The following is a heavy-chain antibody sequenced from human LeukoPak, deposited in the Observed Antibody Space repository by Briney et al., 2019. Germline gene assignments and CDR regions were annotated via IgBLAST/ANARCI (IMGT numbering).Heavy chain of an antibody. CDR1: GFTFSSYA. Sequence: PGGSLRLSCAASGFTFSSYAMSWVRQAPGKGLEWVSYISSSGSTIYYADSVKGRFTISRDNAKNSLYLQMNSLRAEDTAVYYCARALYYDILTGYFHRYYYYGMDVWGQGTTVTVSS. D-gene: IGHD3-9*01. V-gene: IGHV3-48*03. CDR3: ARALYYDILTGYFHRYYYYGMDV. CDR2: ISSSGSTI. J-gene: IGHJ6*02.